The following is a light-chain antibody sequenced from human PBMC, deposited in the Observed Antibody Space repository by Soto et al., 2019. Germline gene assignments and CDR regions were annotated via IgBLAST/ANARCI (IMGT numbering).Light chain of an antibody. CDR1: QTLLHSNGYTY. CDR2: LGS. J-gene: IGKJ2*01. Sequence: IALTQSPLSLSVTPGEPASISCRSSQTLLHSNGYTYLNWYLQKPGQSPQLLIYLGSNRASGVPDRFSDSGSGTDFTLKINRVQAEDVGVFYCMQGLRPMYTFGQGTKLEIK. V-gene: IGKV2-28*01. CDR3: MQGLRPMYT.